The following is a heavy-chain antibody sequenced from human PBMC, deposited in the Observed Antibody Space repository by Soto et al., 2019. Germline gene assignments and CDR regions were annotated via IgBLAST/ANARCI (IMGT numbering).Heavy chain of an antibody. CDR3: ARAVEMYASGWYYFDY. V-gene: IGHV4-59*01. CDR2: IYYSEST. Sequence: IRQPPGKGLEWIGFIYYSESTNYNPSLQSRVTISVDTSKNQFSLRLTSVTAADTAVYYCARAVEMYASGWYYFDYWGQGTLVTVSS. J-gene: IGHJ4*02. D-gene: IGHD6-19*01.